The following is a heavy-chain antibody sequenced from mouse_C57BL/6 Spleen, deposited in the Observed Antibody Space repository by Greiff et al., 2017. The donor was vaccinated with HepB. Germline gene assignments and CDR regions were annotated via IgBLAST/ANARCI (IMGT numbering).Heavy chain of an antibody. CDR3: ARSGYSYFDY. CDR1: GYAFTNYL. CDR2: INPGSGGT. Sequence: VQGVESGAELVRPGTSVKVSCKASGYAFTNYLIEWVKQRPGQGLEWIGVINPGSGGTNYNEKFKGKATLTADKSSSTAYMQLSSLTSEDSAVYFCARSGYSYFDYWGQGTTLTVSS. V-gene: IGHV1-54*01. D-gene: IGHD2-3*01. J-gene: IGHJ2*01.